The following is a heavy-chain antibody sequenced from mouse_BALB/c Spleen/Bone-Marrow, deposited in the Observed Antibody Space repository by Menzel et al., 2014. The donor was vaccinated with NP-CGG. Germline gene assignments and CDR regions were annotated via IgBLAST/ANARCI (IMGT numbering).Heavy chain of an antibody. V-gene: IGHV1-77*01. CDR2: IYPGGDNT. D-gene: IGHD1-2*01. Sequence: VQLQQPGAGLARPGASVKLSCKASGYTFXDYYINWMKQRTGQGLEWIGEIYPGGDNTYYNEKFKGKATLTADKSSSTTYMQLSSLTSEDSAVYFCARTTTATSYWGQGTLVTVSA. J-gene: IGHJ3*01. CDR3: ARTTTATSY. CDR1: GYTFXDYY.